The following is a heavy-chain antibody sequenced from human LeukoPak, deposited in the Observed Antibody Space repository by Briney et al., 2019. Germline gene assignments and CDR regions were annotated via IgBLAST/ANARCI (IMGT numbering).Heavy chain of an antibody. Sequence: GGSLRLSCAASGFPFSDYAMTWVRQAPGKGLEWVAAISPSASHRYYADFVGGRFTISRDNSKNTLDLQMSSLRAEDTAVYYCARHHCGSTTCSQNYYYGMDVWGQGTTVTVSS. D-gene: IGHD2-2*01. J-gene: IGHJ6*02. CDR2: ISPSASHR. CDR1: GFPFSDYA. CDR3: ARHHCGSTTCSQNYYYGMDV. V-gene: IGHV3-23*01.